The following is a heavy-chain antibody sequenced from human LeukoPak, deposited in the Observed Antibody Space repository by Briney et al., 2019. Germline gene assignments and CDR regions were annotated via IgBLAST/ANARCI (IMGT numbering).Heavy chain of an antibody. CDR2: IYYSGST. V-gene: IGHV4-59*01. CDR3: ARELSYGYYFDY. CDR1: GGSISNYY. D-gene: IGHD5-18*01. Sequence: SETLSLTCTVSGGSISNYYWSWIRQPPGKGLEWIGYIYYSGSTNYNPSLKSRVTISVDTSKNQFSLKLSSVTAADTAVYYCARELSYGYYFDYWGQGTLVTVSS. J-gene: IGHJ4*02.